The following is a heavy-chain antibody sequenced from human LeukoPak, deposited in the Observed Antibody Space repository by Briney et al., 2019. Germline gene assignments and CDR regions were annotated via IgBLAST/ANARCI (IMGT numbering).Heavy chain of an antibody. V-gene: IGHV4-4*07. CDR1: GGPISSYY. Sequence: SQTLSLTCTVSGGPISSYYWSWIRQPAGKGLEWIGRIYTSGSTNYNPSLKSRVTMSVDTSKNQFSLKLSSVTAADTAVYYCARMGSSGWYEANWGQGTLVTVSS. J-gene: IGHJ4*02. CDR2: IYTSGST. CDR3: ARMGSSGWYEAN. D-gene: IGHD6-19*01.